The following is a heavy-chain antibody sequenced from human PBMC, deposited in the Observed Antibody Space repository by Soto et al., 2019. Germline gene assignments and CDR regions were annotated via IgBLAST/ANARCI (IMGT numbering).Heavy chain of an antibody. CDR3: TTGLSNGYYNFDY. J-gene: IGHJ4*02. D-gene: IGHD3-22*01. CDR1: GFTFSSAW. CDR2: IKGESDGGTT. V-gene: IGHV3-15*01. Sequence: GGSLRLSCTASGFTFSSAWMSWVRQAPGKGLEWIGRIKGESDGGTTDYATPVKGRFSISRDQSKDTLYLHMNSLKTEDTAVYYCTTGLSNGYYNFDYWGQGT.